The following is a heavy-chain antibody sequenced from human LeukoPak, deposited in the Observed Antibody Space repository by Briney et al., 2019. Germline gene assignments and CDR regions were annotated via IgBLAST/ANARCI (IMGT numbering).Heavy chain of an antibody. V-gene: IGHV4-34*01. Sequence: SETLSLTCAVYGGSFSGYYWSWIRQPPGKGLEWIGEINHSGSTNYNPSLKSRVTISVDTSKNQFSLKLSSVTAAGTAVYYCARGYIVATPFDYWGQGTLVTVSS. CDR2: INHSGST. CDR3: ARGYIVATPFDY. D-gene: IGHD5-12*01. CDR1: GGSFSGYY. J-gene: IGHJ4*02.